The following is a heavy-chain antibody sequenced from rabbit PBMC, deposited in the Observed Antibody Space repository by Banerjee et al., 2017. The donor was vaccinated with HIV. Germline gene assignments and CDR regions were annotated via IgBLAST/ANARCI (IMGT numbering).Heavy chain of an antibody. Sequence: QSLEESGGGLVQPEGSLTLTCKASGFTLSSYWMWWVRQAPGKGLEWIGCMNIGISATSYASWAKGRFTISRDNAQNTVSLQLNSLTAADTATYFCLRRWHSTDLWGQGTLVTVS. CDR1: GFTLSSYW. J-gene: IGHJ3*01. CDR3: LRRWHSTDL. D-gene: IGHD7-1*01. CDR2: MNIGISAT. V-gene: IGHV1S7*01.